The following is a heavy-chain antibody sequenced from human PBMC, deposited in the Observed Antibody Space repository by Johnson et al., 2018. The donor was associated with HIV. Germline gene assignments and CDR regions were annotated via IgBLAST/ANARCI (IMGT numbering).Heavy chain of an antibody. CDR2: IYSDGSDT. Sequence: VQLVESGGGLVQPGGSLRLSCAASGFIFRNYWMYWVRQAPGKGLVWVARIYSDGSDTAYADSVKGRFTISRDNAKKTLYLQMHSLRAEDTAVYYCARKQWLEIPSDARDVWGQGTMVTVSS. V-gene: IGHV3-74*03. J-gene: IGHJ3*01. D-gene: IGHD6-19*01. CDR3: ARKQWLEIPSDARDV. CDR1: GFIFRNYW.